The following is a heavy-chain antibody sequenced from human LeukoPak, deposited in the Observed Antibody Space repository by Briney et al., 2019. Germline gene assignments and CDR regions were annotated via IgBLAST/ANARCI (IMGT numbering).Heavy chain of an antibody. Sequence: GGSLRLSCAASGFTFSSYAMSWVRQAPGKGLEWVSAISGSGGSTYYADSVKGRFTISRDNSKNTLYLQMTSLRAEDTAVYYCAKVDKQWLAFDYWGQGTLVTVSS. V-gene: IGHV3-23*01. CDR2: ISGSGGST. CDR1: GFTFSSYA. J-gene: IGHJ4*02. CDR3: AKVDKQWLAFDY. D-gene: IGHD6-19*01.